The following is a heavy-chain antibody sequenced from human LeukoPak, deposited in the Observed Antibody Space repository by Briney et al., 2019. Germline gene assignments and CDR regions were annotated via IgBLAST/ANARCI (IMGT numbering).Heavy chain of an antibody. V-gene: IGHV3-43*01. CDR2: ISWDGGST. Sequence: GSLRLPCAASGFTFDDYTMHLVRPAPGKGLEWVSVISWDGGSTYYADSVKGRFTISRDNSKNSLYLQMSSLRTEDTALYYCAKEGVAAAGTLDYWGQGTLVTVSS. CDR3: AKEGVAAAGTLDY. D-gene: IGHD6-13*01. J-gene: IGHJ4*02. CDR1: GFTFDDYT.